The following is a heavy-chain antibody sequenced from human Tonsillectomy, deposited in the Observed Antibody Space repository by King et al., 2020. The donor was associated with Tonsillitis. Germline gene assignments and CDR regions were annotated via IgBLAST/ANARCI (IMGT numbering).Heavy chain of an antibody. CDR3: ARDYRDYYDSSGFQGAFDF. D-gene: IGHD3-22*01. V-gene: IGHV1-69*01. Sequence: QLVRSGAEVKKPGSSVKVSCKASGGTFSSYALSWVRQTPGQGLEWMGGIIPIFGTANYAQKFQGRVTITADESTSTAYMELSSLTSEDTAVYYCARDYRDYYDSSGFQGAFDFWGQGTMVTVSS. CDR1: GGTFSSYA. J-gene: IGHJ3*01. CDR2: IIPIFGTA.